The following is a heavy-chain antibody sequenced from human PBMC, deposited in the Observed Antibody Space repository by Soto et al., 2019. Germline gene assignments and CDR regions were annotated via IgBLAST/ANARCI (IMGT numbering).Heavy chain of an antibody. J-gene: IGHJ4*02. CDR2: IKTDGSII. CDR3: ARDVLVISAH. V-gene: IGHV3-74*01. D-gene: IGHD6-13*01. CDR1: GFTFSSHW. Sequence: EVQLVESGGGLVQPGGSLRLSCAASGFTFSSHWMHWVRQAPGKGLMWVARIKTDGSIISYADSVKGRFTISRDNAKNTLYLKMNSLRVEDTAMYYCARDVLVISAHWGRGTLVTVSS.